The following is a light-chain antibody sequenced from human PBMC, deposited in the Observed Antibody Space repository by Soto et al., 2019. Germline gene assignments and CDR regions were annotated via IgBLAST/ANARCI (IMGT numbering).Light chain of an antibody. Sequence: QSVLTQPPSASGTPGQRVSISCSGGSSNIGTNTVNWYQHLPGTAPKLLIFSNDERPSGVPDRFSGSKSGTSASLAISGLQSDDEADYYCATWDDSLNGVVFGGATKVTVL. V-gene: IGLV1-44*01. CDR2: SND. CDR1: SSNIGTNT. J-gene: IGLJ2*01. CDR3: ATWDDSLNGVV.